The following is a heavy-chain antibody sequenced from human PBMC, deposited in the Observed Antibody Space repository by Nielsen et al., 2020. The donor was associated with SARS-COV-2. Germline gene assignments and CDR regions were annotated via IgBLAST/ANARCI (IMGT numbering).Heavy chain of an antibody. V-gene: IGHV3-48*02. CDR1: GFTFSSYS. D-gene: IGHD2-15*01. CDR2: ISSSSSTI. CDR3: ARVECSGGSCYPSYYYYGMDV. J-gene: IGHJ6*02. Sequence: GGSLRLSCAASGFTFSSYSMNWVRQAPGKGLEWVSYISSSSSTIYYADSVKGRFTISRDNAKNSLYLQMNSLRDEDTAVYYCARVECSGGSCYPSYYYYGMDVWGQGTKVTVSS.